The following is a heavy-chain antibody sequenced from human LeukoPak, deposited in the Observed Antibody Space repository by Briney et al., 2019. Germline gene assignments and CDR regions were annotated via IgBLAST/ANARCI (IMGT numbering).Heavy chain of an antibody. CDR3: ASGTIVGARGADN. Sequence: GGSLRLSCAASGFTFSTCSMKWVRQAPGKALEWVSSISGSSNHIYYADSVKGRFTISRDNANNLLYLQMNSLRAEDTAGYYCASGTIVGARGADNWGQGTLVTASS. V-gene: IGHV3-21*01. CDR1: GFTFSTCS. D-gene: IGHD1-26*01. J-gene: IGHJ4*02. CDR2: ISGSSNHI.